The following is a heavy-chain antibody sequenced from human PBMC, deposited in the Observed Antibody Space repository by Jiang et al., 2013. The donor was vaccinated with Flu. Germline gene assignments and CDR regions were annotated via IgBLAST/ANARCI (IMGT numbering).Heavy chain of an antibody. V-gene: IGHV4-59*02. D-gene: IGHD2/OR15-2a*01. J-gene: IGHJ3*02. CDR3: ARGFPVSPYDAFDI. CDR2: MYYSGST. CDR1: GGAVSTYY. Sequence: PGLVKPSETLSLTCTVSGGAVSTYYWSWIRQPPGKRLEWIGYMYYSGSTNYNPSLKNRVTISADLSKNQFSLRVTSVTAADTAVYYCARGFPVSPYDAFDIWGQGTVVSVSS.